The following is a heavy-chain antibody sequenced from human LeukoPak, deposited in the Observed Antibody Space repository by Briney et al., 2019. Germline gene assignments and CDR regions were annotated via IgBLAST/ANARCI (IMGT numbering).Heavy chain of an antibody. V-gene: IGHV3-74*03. CDR1: GFTFSNYW. CDR2: INRDGSTT. J-gene: IGHJ4*02. CDR3: ARDKKSGESSEIDY. Sequence: GGSLRLSCAASGFTFSNYWVHWVRQAPGKGLVWVSRINRDGSTTKYADSVKGRFTVSRDNAKNTLNLQMNSLRAEDTAVYHCARDKKSGESSEIDYWGQGTLVTVSS. D-gene: IGHD3-10*01.